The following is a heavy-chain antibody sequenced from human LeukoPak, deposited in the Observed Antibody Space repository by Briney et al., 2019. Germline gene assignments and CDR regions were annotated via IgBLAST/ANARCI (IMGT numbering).Heavy chain of an antibody. CDR1: GFTFSSYA. CDR2: ITGSGCST. CDR3: AKGLVWFGEETSDY. Sequence: GGSLRLSCAASGFTFSSYAMSWVRQAPGKGLGWVSAITGSGCSTYYADSENGRFTITRDNSKNTLYLQMNSLRDEDTAVYYCAKGLVWFGEETSDYWGQGTLVTVSS. D-gene: IGHD3-10*01. J-gene: IGHJ4*02. V-gene: IGHV3-23*01.